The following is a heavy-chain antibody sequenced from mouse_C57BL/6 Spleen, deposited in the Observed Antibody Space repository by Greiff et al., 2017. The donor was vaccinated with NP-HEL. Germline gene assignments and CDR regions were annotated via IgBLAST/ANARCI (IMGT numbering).Heavy chain of an antibody. J-gene: IGHJ3*01. D-gene: IGHD3-3*01. Sequence: QVHVKQSGPELVKPGASVKLSCKASGYTFTSYDINWVKQRPGQGLEWIGWIYPNSGGTQYNEKFKSKATLTVDKPSSPDYMQLSSLTSEDSAVYYCAEGPAWFAYWGQGTLVTVSA. CDR2: IYPNSGGT. V-gene: IGHV1-72*01. CDR3: AEGPAWFAY. CDR1: GYTFTSYD.